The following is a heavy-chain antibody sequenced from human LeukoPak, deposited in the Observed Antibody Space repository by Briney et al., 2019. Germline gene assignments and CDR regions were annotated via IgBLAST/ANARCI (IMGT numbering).Heavy chain of an antibody. Sequence: PSETLSLTCAVYGGSISSYYWSWIRQPPGKGLEWIGYIYYSGTTNYNPSLKSRVTISVDTSKNQFSLKLSSVTAADTAVYYCARGVYIAAAQYGYWGQGTLVTVSS. CDR2: IYYSGTT. CDR1: GGSISSYY. D-gene: IGHD6-13*01. V-gene: IGHV4-59*01. J-gene: IGHJ4*02. CDR3: ARGVYIAAAQYGY.